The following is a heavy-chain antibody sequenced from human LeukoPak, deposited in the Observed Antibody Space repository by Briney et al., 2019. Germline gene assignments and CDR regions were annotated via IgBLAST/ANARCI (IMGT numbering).Heavy chain of an antibody. CDR2: IYFSGST. Sequence: SETLSLTCTVSGGSISSGSYYWGWIRQPPGKGLEWIGSIYFSGSTYYNPSLKTRVTISVDTSKNQFSLKLSSVTAADTAVYYCARDQVEITMVRGVISYYYYGMDVWGQGTTVTVSS. CDR1: GGSISSGSYY. D-gene: IGHD3-10*01. J-gene: IGHJ6*02. CDR3: ARDQVEITMVRGVISYYYYGMDV. V-gene: IGHV4-39*07.